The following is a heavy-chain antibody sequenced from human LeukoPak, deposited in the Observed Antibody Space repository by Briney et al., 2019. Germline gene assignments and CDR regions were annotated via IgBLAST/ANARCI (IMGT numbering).Heavy chain of an antibody. CDR2: ISSSSSYI. CDR3: ARGFYHGSGSYERGSFDY. J-gene: IGHJ4*02. CDR1: GFTFSSYS. D-gene: IGHD3-10*01. V-gene: IGHV3-21*01. Sequence: GGSLRLSCAASGFTFSSYSMNWVRQAPGKGLEWVSSISSSSSYIYYADSVKGRFTISRDNAKNSLYLQMNSLRAEDTAVYYCARGFYHGSGSYERGSFDYWGQGTLVTVSS.